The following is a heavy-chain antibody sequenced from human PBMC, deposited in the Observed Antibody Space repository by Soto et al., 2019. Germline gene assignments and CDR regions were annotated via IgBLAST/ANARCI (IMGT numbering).Heavy chain of an antibody. Sequence: QPGGSLRLSCAASGFSFSISPMHWVRQAPGKGPEWVALISYDGTNKFYADSLKGRFTISRDNSKSTLYLQVDSLRPEDAAVYYCARDPKTSGGQHWAFNYFDSWGQGTLVTVSS. CDR2: ISYDGTNK. V-gene: IGHV3-30-3*01. CDR3: ARDPKTSGGQHWAFNYFDS. D-gene: IGHD7-27*01. CDR1: GFSFSISP. J-gene: IGHJ4*02.